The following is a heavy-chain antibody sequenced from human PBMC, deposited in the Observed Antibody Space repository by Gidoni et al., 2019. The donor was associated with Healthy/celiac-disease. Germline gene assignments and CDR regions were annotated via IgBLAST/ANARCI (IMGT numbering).Heavy chain of an antibody. Sequence: QVQLQQGGAGLLKPSETLSLTCAVYGGYFSGYYWSWLRQPPGKGLEWIGEINHSGSTNYNPSLKSRVTISVDTSKNQFSLKLSSVTAADTAVYYCARGRGYSYGYASHGFDYWGQGTLVTVSS. CDR1: GGYFSGYY. CDR2: INHSGST. J-gene: IGHJ4*02. CDR3: ARGRGYSYGYASHGFDY. V-gene: IGHV4-34*01. D-gene: IGHD5-18*01.